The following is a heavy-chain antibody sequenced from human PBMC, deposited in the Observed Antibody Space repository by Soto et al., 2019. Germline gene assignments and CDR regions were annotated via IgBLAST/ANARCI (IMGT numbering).Heavy chain of an antibody. CDR3: ARVGFGGPGWGGDFDY. J-gene: IGHJ4*02. Sequence: VQLVESGGGLVQPGGSLGLSCAASGFTFSNYNMNWVRQAPGKGLEWLSYISISSTKYYADSVKGRFTISRDNAKNSLYLQMNSRRDEDAAVYYCARVGFGGPGWGGDFDYWGQGTLVTVSS. CDR1: GFTFSNYN. CDR2: ISISSTK. V-gene: IGHV3-48*02. D-gene: IGHD3-10*01.